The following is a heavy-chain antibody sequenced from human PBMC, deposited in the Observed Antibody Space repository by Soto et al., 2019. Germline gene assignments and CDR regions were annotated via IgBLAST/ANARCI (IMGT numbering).Heavy chain of an antibody. CDR1: GGSFSGYY. V-gene: IGHV4-34*01. CDR2: INHSGST. CDR3: GSKGSWYYTNYYYYYMDV. Sequence: SETLSLTCAVYGGSFSGYYWSWIRQPPGKGLEWIGEINHSGSTNYNPSLKSRVTISVDTSKNQFSLKLSSVTAADTAVYYCGSKGSWYYTNYYYYYMDVWGKGTTVTVSS. D-gene: IGHD6-13*01. J-gene: IGHJ6*03.